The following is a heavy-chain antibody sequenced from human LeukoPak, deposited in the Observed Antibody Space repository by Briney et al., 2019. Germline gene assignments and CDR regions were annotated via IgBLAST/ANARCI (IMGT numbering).Heavy chain of an antibody. CDR1: GGSISSSSYY. Sequence: SETLSLTCTVSGGSISSSSYYWGWIRQPPGKGLEWIGSIYYSGSTYYNPSLKSRVTISVDTSKNQFSLKLSSVTAADTAVYYCAREDIGYFDYWGQGTLVTVSS. CDR2: IYYSGST. V-gene: IGHV4-39*07. J-gene: IGHJ4*02. CDR3: AREDIGYFDY.